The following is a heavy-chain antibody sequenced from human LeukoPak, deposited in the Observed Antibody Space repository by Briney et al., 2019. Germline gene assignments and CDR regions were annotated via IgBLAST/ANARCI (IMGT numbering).Heavy chain of an antibody. V-gene: IGHV3-9*01. Sequence: PGGSLRLSCAASGFTFDDYAMHWVRQAPGKGLEWVSGISWNSGSIGYADSVKGRFTISRDNAKNSLYLQMNSLRAEDTALYYCAKWSWELGGLDYWGQGTLVTVSS. CDR1: GFTFDDYA. CDR3: AKWSWELGGLDY. CDR2: ISWNSGSI. J-gene: IGHJ4*02. D-gene: IGHD3-10*01.